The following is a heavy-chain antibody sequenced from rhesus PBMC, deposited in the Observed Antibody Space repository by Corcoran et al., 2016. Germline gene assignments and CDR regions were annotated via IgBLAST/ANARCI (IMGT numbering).Heavy chain of an antibody. V-gene: IGHV4S19*01. CDR1: GGSISSSNW. Sequence: QVQLQESGPGLVKPSETLSLTCAVSGGSISSSNWWSWIRQPPGKGLEWIGNIGGRSGSTYYNPSTKSLVTISTDTSKNQFSLKLSSVTAADTAVYYCARGPDYEDDYDPFDYWGQGVLVTVSS. D-gene: IGHD3-9*01. CDR3: ARGPDYEDDYDPFDY. CDR2: IGGRSGST. J-gene: IGHJ4*01.